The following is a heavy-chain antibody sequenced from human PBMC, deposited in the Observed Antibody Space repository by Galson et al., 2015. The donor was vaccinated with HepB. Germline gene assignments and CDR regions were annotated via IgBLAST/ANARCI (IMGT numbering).Heavy chain of an antibody. CDR1: GGPFSSYI. Sequence: SVKVSCKASGGPFSSYIINWVRQAPGQGLEWMGRIIPSLGEGKYAQKFQGRVTITADKSTSTAYMELSSLRSEDTAVYYCARGFCGVGNCYPGVFGIWGQGTLVTVSS. D-gene: IGHD2-15*01. V-gene: IGHV1-69*08. CDR2: IIPSLGEG. CDR3: ARGFCGVGNCYPGVFGI. J-gene: IGHJ3*02.